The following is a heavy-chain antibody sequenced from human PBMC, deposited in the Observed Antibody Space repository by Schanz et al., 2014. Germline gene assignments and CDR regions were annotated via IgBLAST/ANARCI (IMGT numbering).Heavy chain of an antibody. CDR2: LSSHGSER. CDR3: AKSYDTSGYSGFDY. Sequence: QVQLVESGGGVVQPGRSLRLSCAGSGFSFSDYGMHWVRQAPGRGLECFSVLSSHGSERYYADSVKGRFTISRDNSKNTLYLQMNSLRTEDTAVYFCAKSYDTSGYSGFDYWGQGTLVTVSS. CDR1: GFSFSDYG. V-gene: IGHV3-30*18. J-gene: IGHJ4*02. D-gene: IGHD3-22*01.